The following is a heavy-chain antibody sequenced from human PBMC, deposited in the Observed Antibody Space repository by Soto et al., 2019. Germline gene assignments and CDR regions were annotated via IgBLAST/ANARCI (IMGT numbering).Heavy chain of an antibody. V-gene: IGHV3-23*01. Sequence: EVQLLESGGGLVQPGGALRLSCAASGFTFSSHAMSWVRQAPGKGLEWVSSISAGGDGAYYADSVKGRFTISRANSNNTLYLQMNSPRTEDTAVYYCARDLWWYLHWGQGTLVTVSS. CDR1: GFTFSSHA. CDR2: ISAGGDGA. J-gene: IGHJ4*02. D-gene: IGHD2-15*01. CDR3: ARDLWWYLH.